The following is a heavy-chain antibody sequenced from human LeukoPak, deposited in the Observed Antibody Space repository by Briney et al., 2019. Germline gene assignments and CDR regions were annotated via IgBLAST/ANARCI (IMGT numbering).Heavy chain of an antibody. CDR2: IRYDGSNK. Sequence: PGGSLRLSCAASGFTFSSYGMHWVGQAPGKGMEGVAFIRYDGSNKYYADSVKGRFTISRNNSKNTLYLQMNSLGAEDTAVYYCARRVGATFYFDSWGQGTLVTVSS. CDR1: GFTFSSYG. J-gene: IGHJ4*02. CDR3: ARRVGATFYFDS. D-gene: IGHD1-26*01. V-gene: IGHV3-30*02.